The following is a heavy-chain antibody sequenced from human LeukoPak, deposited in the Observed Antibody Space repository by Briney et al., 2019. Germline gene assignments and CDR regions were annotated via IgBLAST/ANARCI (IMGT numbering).Heavy chain of an antibody. CDR1: GFAFSDYW. V-gene: IGHV3-7*01. CDR3: ARDAYYYDSSGYRVAVSSFEY. D-gene: IGHD3-22*01. Sequence: GGSLRLSCAASGFAFSDYWMNWVRQTPGKGLEWVANIRSDGSEIKYVDSVKGRFTISRDNAENSLYLQMNSLRAEDTAVYYCARDAYYYDSSGYRVAVSSFEYWGQGTLVTVSS. CDR2: IRSDGSEI. J-gene: IGHJ4*02.